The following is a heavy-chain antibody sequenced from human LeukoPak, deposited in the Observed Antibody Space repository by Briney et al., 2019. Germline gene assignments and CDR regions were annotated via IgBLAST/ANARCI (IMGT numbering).Heavy chain of an antibody. Sequence: ASVKVSCKASGYTFTSYGISWVRQAPGQGLEWMGWISAYNGNTNYAQKLQGRVTMTTDTSTSTAYMELRSLRSDDTAVYYCARDGYYDYVWGSYRPNYFDYWGQGTLVTVSS. D-gene: IGHD3-16*02. J-gene: IGHJ4*02. CDR1: GYTFTSYG. CDR2: ISAYNGNT. CDR3: ARDGYYDYVWGSYRPNYFDY. V-gene: IGHV1-18*01.